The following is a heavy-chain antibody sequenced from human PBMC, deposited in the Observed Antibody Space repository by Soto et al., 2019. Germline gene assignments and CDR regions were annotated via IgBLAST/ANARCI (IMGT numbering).Heavy chain of an antibody. Sequence: GGSLRLSCAASGFTFSTYFMHWVRQAPGKGLEWLAVISYDGSNKYYADSVKDRLTISRDNSKNTLYLQIHTLRAEDTAVYYCAKVSSSWYAGFFDLWGQGTLVTVSS. CDR2: ISYDGSNK. V-gene: IGHV3-30*18. CDR3: AKVSSSWYAGFFDL. CDR1: GFTFSTYF. J-gene: IGHJ4*02. D-gene: IGHD6-13*01.